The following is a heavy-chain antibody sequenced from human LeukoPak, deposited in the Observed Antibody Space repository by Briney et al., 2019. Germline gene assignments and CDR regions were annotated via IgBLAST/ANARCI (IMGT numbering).Heavy chain of an antibody. Sequence: GRSLRLSCAASGFTFSSYGMHWVRQAPGKGLEWVAVIPYDGSNKYYADSVKGRFTIPRDNSKNTLYLQMNSLRAEDTAVYYCAKVPGYSSGWYYFDYWGQGTLVTVSS. J-gene: IGHJ4*02. CDR1: GFTFSSYG. D-gene: IGHD6-19*01. CDR3: AKVPGYSSGWYYFDY. V-gene: IGHV3-30*18. CDR2: IPYDGSNK.